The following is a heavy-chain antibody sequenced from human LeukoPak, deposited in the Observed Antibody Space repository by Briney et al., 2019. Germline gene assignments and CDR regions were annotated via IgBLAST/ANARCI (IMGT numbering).Heavy chain of an antibody. CDR3: AREESRSERPNWHNWFDP. CDR1: VDSVSRNSAA. D-gene: IGHD1-1*01. Sequence: SQTPSLTCAISVDSVSRNSAACEWIRQSPSRGLGWLGRTYYKSKLYNDYAVTVKRRITINPETTKHQFYVQANSVTPEDTAVYYSAREESRSERPNWHNWFDPWGQGTLVTASS. V-gene: IGHV6-1*01. CDR2: TYYKSKLYN. J-gene: IGHJ5*02.